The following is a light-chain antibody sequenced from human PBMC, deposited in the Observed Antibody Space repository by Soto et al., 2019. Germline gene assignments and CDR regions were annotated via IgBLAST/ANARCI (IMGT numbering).Light chain of an antibody. V-gene: IGLV8-61*01. J-gene: IGLJ3*02. CDR2: NTN. CDR3: VLYMGGGIRV. Sequence: QTVVTQEPSFSVSPGGTVTLTCGLSSGSDSTHYYPSWYQQTPGQAPRTLIYNTNTRSSGVPDRFSGSILGNKAALTITGAQADDESDYYCVLYMGGGIRVFGGGTKLTVL. CDR1: SGSDSTHYY.